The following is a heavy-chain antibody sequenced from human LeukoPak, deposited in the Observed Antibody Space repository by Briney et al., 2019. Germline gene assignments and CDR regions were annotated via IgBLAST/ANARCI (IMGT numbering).Heavy chain of an antibody. J-gene: IGHJ5*01. V-gene: IGHV6-1*01. CDR3: ARLVGASWFDS. CDR2: TYYRSKWNN. CDR1: GDSVSTNSAT. D-gene: IGHD1-26*01. Sequence: SQTLSLTCAISGDSVSTNSATWTWLRQFASRGLEWLGRTYYRSKWNNDYAVSMKSRITINPDTSKNQFSLQLNSVTPEDTAVYYCARLVGASWFDSWGQGTLVTVSS.